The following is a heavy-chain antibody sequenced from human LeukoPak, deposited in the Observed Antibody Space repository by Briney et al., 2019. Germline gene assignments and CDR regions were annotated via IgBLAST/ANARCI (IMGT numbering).Heavy chain of an antibody. CDR3: ASDRLVRQTDGVS. Sequence: GGSLRLSCAASGFTFGSYWMSWVRQAPGKGLEWVATIIQDGSETYYVDSVKGRFTISRDNAKNSLYLQMDSLRAEDTAVYFCASDRLVRQTDGVSWGQGTLVTVSS. CDR2: IIQDGSET. CDR1: GFTFGSYW. V-gene: IGHV3-7*01. D-gene: IGHD5-24*01. J-gene: IGHJ5*02.